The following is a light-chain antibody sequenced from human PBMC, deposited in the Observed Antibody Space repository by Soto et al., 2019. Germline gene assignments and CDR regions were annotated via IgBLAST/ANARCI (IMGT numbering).Light chain of an antibody. V-gene: IGLV1-44*01. CDR3: AAWDDRMNGPV. Sequence: QSVLTQPPSASGTPGQRVTISCSGSSSNIGGNTVNWYQQLPGTAPKLLIYGNNQRPSGVPDRFSGSKSATSASLGISGLQSEDEADYYCAAWDDRMNGPVFGTGTKGSVL. CDR1: SSNIGGNT. CDR2: GNN. J-gene: IGLJ1*01.